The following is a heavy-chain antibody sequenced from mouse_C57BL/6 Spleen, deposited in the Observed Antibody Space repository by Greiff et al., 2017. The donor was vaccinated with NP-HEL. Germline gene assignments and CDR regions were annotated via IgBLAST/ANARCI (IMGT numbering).Heavy chain of an antibody. CDR2: FHPYNDDT. D-gene: IGHD1-1*01. V-gene: IGHV1-47*01. J-gene: IGHJ2*01. CDR3: ARGGLLRRENYFDY. CDR1: GYTFTTYP. Sequence: VKLQESGAELVKPGASVKMSCKASGYTFTTYPIEWMKQNHGKSLEWIGNFHPYNDDTKYNEKFKGKATLTVEKSSSTVYLELSRLTSDDSAVYYCARGGLLRRENYFDYWGQGTTLTVSS.